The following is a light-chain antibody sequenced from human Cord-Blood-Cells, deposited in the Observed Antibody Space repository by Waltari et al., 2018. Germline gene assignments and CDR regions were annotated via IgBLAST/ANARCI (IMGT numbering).Light chain of an antibody. J-gene: IGKJ5*01. CDR1: QSVRSY. Sequence: EIVLTQSPATLSLSPGERSALTCRASQSVRSYLAWYQQKPGQAPRLLIYDASNSATGIPARFSGSGCGTDFTLTISSREPEDFAVYYCQQRSNWITFGQGTRLEIK. CDR3: QQRSNWIT. CDR2: DAS. V-gene: IGKV3-11*01.